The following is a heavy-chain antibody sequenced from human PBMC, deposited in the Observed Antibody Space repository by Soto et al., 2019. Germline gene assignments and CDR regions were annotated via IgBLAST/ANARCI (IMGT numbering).Heavy chain of an antibody. J-gene: IGHJ5*02. CDR2: INVGSGNT. Sequence: SVKVSCKASGYTFTGYYMHWVRQAPGQGLEWIGWINVGSGNTNYAQKFQERVTITRDMSTSTAYMELSSLRSEDTAVYYCAVGITMVRGVIRQPFDPWGQGTLVTVSS. CDR3: AVGITMVRGVIRQPFDP. D-gene: IGHD3-10*01. V-gene: IGHV1-58*02. CDR1: GYTFTGYY.